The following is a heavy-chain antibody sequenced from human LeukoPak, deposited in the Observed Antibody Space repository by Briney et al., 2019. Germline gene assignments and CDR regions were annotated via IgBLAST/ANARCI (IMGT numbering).Heavy chain of an antibody. V-gene: IGHV3-33*01. Sequence: HPGMSLRLSCAASGFTFRSYGMHWVRQAPGKGLEWVAVIWYDGSNKYYADSVKGRYTISRDNSKNTLYLQMNSLRAEDTAVYYCASPYYDSSGYYSYFDYWGQGTLVTVSS. D-gene: IGHD3-22*01. CDR2: IWYDGSNK. J-gene: IGHJ4*02. CDR1: GFTFRSYG. CDR3: ASPYYDSSGYYSYFDY.